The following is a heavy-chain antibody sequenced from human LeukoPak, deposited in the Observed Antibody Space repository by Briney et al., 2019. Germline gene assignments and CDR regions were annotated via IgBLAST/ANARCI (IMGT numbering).Heavy chain of an antibody. Sequence: ASVKVSCKASGYTFTSYYMHLVRQAPGQGLEWVGIINPSGGSTSYAQKFQGRVTMTRDTSTSTVYMELSSLRSEDTAVYYCARDSNTMVRGVIIRTRFDPWGQGTLVTVSS. V-gene: IGHV1-46*01. CDR1: GYTFTSYY. D-gene: IGHD3-10*01. J-gene: IGHJ5*02. CDR3: ARDSNTMVRGVIIRTRFDP. CDR2: INPSGGST.